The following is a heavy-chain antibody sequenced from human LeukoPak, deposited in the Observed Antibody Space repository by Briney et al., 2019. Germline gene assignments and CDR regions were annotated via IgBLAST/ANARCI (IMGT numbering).Heavy chain of an antibody. CDR2: IYPGDSDT. CDR3: ARRPYWNDDPFDY. CDR1: GYSFTKSW. D-gene: IGHD1-1*01. Sequence: GESLKISCKGSGYSFTKSWIGWVRQMPGKGLEWMGIIYPGDSDTRYSPSFQGQVTISADKSISTAYLQWSSLKASDTAMYYCARRPYWNDDPFDYWGQGTLVTVSS. V-gene: IGHV5-51*01. J-gene: IGHJ4*02.